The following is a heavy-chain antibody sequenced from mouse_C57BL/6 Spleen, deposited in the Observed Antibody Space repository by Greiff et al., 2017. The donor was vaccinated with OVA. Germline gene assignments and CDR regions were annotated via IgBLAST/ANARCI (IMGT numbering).Heavy chain of an antibody. J-gene: IGHJ1*03. D-gene: IGHD1-1*01. Sequence: EVQLQESGPELVKPGASVKMSCKASGYTFTDYNMHWVKQSHGKSLEWIGYINPNNGGTSYNQKFKGKATLTVNKSSSTAYMELRSLTSEDSAVYYCARGDYGSSYWYSDVWGTGTTVTVSS. V-gene: IGHV1-22*01. CDR3: ARGDYGSSYWYSDV. CDR2: INPNNGGT. CDR1: GYTFTDYN.